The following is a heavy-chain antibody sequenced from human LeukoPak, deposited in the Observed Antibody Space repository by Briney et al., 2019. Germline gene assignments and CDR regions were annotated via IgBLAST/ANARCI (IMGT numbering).Heavy chain of an antibody. Sequence: GGSLRLSCTASGFTFSRYTMNWVRQPPGKGLDWISSISTGSTYINFAGSVKGRFTISRDNAKNSLYLQMSSLRAEDTAVYYCETYDSAGRGYWGQGTLVTVSS. D-gene: IGHD3-22*01. CDR2: ISTGSTYI. CDR1: GFTFSRYT. CDR3: ETYDSAGRGY. J-gene: IGHJ4*02. V-gene: IGHV3-21*01.